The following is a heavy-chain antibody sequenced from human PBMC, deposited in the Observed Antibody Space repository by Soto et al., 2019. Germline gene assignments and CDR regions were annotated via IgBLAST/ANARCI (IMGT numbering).Heavy chain of an antibody. V-gene: IGHV4-59*08. CDR2: IYYSGST. Sequence: SETLSLTCTVSGGSISSYYWSWIRQPPGKGLEWIGYIYYSGSTNYNPSLKSRVTISVDTSKNQFSLKLSSVTAADTAVYYCARQSPISSGWYFPYYYYYMDVWGKGTTVTVSS. D-gene: IGHD6-19*01. J-gene: IGHJ6*03. CDR1: GGSISSYY. CDR3: ARQSPISSGWYFPYYYYYMDV.